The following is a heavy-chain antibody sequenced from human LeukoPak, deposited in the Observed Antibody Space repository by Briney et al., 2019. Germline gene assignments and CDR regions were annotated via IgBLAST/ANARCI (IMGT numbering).Heavy chain of an antibody. CDR1: GYTFTSYG. CDR3: ARGARYSGYDLDY. D-gene: IGHD5-12*01. J-gene: IGHJ4*02. Sequence: GASVKVSCKASGYTFTSYGISWVRQATGQGLEWMGWMNPNSGNTGYAQKFQGRVTMTTNTSISTAYMELSSLRSEDTAVYYCARGARYSGYDLDYWGQGTLVTVSS. V-gene: IGHV1-8*02. CDR2: MNPNSGNT.